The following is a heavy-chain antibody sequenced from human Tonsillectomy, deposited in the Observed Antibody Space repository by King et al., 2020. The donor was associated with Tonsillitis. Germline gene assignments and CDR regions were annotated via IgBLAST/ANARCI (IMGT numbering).Heavy chain of an antibody. Sequence: QLVQSGAEVKKPGSSVKVSCKASGGTFSSYAINWVRQAPGQGLEWMGRIVPILGFTNYAQNFQGRVTITADKSTSTAYMELSTLTSEDTAVFYCAKERRGGYFDFWGQGTLVTVSS. J-gene: IGHJ4*02. CDR1: GGTFSSYA. CDR3: AKERRGGYFDF. CDR2: IVPILGFT. D-gene: IGHD3-16*01. V-gene: IGHV1-69*04.